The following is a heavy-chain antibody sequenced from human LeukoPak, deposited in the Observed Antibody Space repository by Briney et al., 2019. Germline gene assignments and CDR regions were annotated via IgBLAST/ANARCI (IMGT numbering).Heavy chain of an antibody. CDR3: ARDDTHYGSSGSFYDAFDI. J-gene: IGHJ3*02. V-gene: IGHV3-7*01. D-gene: IGHD3-22*01. Sequence: PGGSLRLSCAVSEFIVSINYMTWVRRAPGKGLEWVANIRRDGSETHYVDSVMGRFTISRDNAKNSLYLQMNSLRAEDTAVYYCARDDTHYGSSGSFYDAFDIWGQGTMVTVSS. CDR1: EFIVSINY. CDR2: IRRDGSET.